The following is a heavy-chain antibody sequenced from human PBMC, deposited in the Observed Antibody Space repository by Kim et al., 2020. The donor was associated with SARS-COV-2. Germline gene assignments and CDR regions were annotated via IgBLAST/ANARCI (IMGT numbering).Heavy chain of an antibody. CDR3: AKDHPGSGWPTFDY. V-gene: IGHV3-23*01. CDR2: VNNRGNP. CDR1: GFSFSNYA. J-gene: IGHJ4*02. D-gene: IGHD6-19*01. Sequence: GGSLRLSCSASGFSFSNYAMSWVRQAPGKGPEWVAAVNNRGNPYYADSVRGRFTVSRDNTKNTLSLQMTSLRAEDTALYYCAKDHPGSGWPTFDYWGQGTQVTVSS.